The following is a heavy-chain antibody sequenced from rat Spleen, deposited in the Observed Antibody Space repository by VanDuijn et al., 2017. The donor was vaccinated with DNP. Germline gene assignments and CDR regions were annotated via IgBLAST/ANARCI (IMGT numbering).Heavy chain of an antibody. CDR3: TILRVYAMDA. CDR1: GFSLTGNS. J-gene: IGHJ4*01. Sequence: QVQLTESGPGLVQPSETLSLTCTVSGFSLTGNSVYWVRQPPGKGLEWIAAISSGGSTYYNSALKSRLSISRDTSKSQVFLKMNSLQTEDTAIYFCTILRVYAMDAWGQGTSVTVSS. D-gene: IGHD1-7*01. CDR2: ISSGGST. V-gene: IGHV2S12*01.